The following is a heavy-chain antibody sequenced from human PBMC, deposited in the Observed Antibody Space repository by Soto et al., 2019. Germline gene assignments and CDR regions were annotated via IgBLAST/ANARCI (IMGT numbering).Heavy chain of an antibody. D-gene: IGHD3-10*01. V-gene: IGHV1-69*06. J-gene: IGHJ4*02. CDR1: GGTFNRYG. Sequence: QDHLAQSGAEVKKPGSSVTVSCKASGGTFNRYGISWVRQAPGQGLDWMGVIIPLYGTVNYAQKFQGRVSIAEDKPASTAYMVWSSLRSADTAVYYCARVRVIRGVIPSHFGLWGQGTLVTVSS. CDR2: IIPLYGTV. CDR3: ARVRVIRGVIPSHFGL.